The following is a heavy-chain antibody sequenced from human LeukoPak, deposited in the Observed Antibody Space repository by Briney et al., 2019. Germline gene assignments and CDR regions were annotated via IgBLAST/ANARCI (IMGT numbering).Heavy chain of an antibody. CDR1: GYTFTGYY. V-gene: IGHV1-2*02. Sequence: ASVKVSCKASGYTFTGYYMHWVRQAPGQGLEWMGWINPNSGGTNYAQKFQGRVAMTRDTSISTAYMELSRLRSDDTAVYYCARALVGATLLPLLKWGQGTMVTVSS. D-gene: IGHD1-26*01. CDR2: INPNSGGT. J-gene: IGHJ3*01. CDR3: ARALVGATLLPLLK.